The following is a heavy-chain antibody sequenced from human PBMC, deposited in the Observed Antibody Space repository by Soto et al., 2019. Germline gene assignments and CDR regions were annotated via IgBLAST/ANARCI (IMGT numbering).Heavy chain of an antibody. V-gene: IGHV1-3*01. Sequence: ASVKVYCKASGYTFTSYAMHWVRQAPGQRLEWMGWINAGNGNTKYSQKFQGRVTITRDTSASTAYMELSSLRSEDTAVYYCARVIGGLYYFDYWGQGTLVTVSS. J-gene: IGHJ4*02. CDR1: GYTFTSYA. CDR2: INAGNGNT. CDR3: ARVIGGLYYFDY. D-gene: IGHD3-16*01.